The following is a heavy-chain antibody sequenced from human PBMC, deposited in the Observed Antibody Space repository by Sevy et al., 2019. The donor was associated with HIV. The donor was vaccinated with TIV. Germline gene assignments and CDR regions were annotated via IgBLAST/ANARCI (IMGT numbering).Heavy chain of an antibody. Sequence: GESLKISCAASGFTFSSYGMHWVRQAPGKGLEWVAVISYDGSNKYYADSVKGRFTISRDNSKNTLNLQMNSLEAEDTAVYYCAKDYYYGSGSYYNAGYFDYWGQGTLVTVSS. CDR1: GFTFSSYG. CDR3: AKDYYYGSGSYYNAGYFDY. J-gene: IGHJ4*02. V-gene: IGHV3-30*18. D-gene: IGHD3-10*01. CDR2: ISYDGSNK.